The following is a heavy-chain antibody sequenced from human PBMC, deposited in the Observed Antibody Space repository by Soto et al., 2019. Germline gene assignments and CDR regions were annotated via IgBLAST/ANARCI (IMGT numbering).Heavy chain of an antibody. J-gene: IGHJ3*02. D-gene: IGHD6-19*01. Sequence: QVQLQESGPGLVKPSQTLSLTCTVSGGSISSGDYYWSWIRQPPGKGLEWIGYIYYSGSTYYNPSLKSRVTISVDPSKHQFSLKLSSVTAADTAVYYCARDTYSSGWYPTDAFDIWGQGTMVTVSS. CDR3: ARDTYSSGWYPTDAFDI. CDR1: GGSISSGDYY. CDR2: IYYSGST. V-gene: IGHV4-30-4*01.